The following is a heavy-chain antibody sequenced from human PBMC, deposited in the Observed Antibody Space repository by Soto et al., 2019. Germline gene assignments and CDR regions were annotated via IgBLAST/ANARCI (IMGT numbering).Heavy chain of an antibody. J-gene: IGHJ4*02. CDR2: ISAYNGNT. D-gene: IGHD2-15*01. CDR3: VVAAQPYYFDY. CDR1: GYTFTSYG. Sequence: QVQLVQCEAEVKKPGASVMVSCKASGYTFTSYGISWVRQAPGQGLEWMGWISAYNGNTNYAQKLQGRVTMTTDTSTSTAYMELRSLRSDDTAVYYCVVAAQPYYFDYWGQGTLVTVSS. V-gene: IGHV1-18*01.